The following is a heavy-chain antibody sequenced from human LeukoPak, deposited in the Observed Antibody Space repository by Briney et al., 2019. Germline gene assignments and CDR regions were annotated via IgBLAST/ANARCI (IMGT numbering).Heavy chain of an antibody. CDR2: IIPIFGTA. D-gene: IGHD3-9*01. J-gene: IGHJ4*02. Sequence: ASVKVSCKASGGTFSSYAISWVRQAPGQGLEWMGRIIPIFGTANYAQKFQGGVTITTDESTSTAYMELSSLRSEDTAVYYCARAKYYDILTGYFDYWGQGTLVTVSS. CDR3: ARAKYYDILTGYFDY. CDR1: GGTFSSYA. V-gene: IGHV1-69*05.